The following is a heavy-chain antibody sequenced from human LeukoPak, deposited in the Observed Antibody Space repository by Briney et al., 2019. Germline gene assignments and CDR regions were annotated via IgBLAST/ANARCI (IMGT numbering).Heavy chain of an antibody. CDR3: ARLAYDGDYVNY. Sequence: SETLSLTCTVSSGSFSSNNYYWGWIRQPPGRGLEWIGSIYYSGSTYYNPSLKSRVTISVDTSKNQFSLKLSSVTAADMAVFYCARLAYDGDYVNYWGQGTLATVSS. CDR2: IYYSGST. D-gene: IGHD4-17*01. J-gene: IGHJ4*02. CDR1: SGSFSSNNYY. V-gene: IGHV4-39*01.